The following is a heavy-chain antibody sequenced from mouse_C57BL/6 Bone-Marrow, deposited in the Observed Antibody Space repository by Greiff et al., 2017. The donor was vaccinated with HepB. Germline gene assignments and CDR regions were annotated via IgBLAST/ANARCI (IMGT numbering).Heavy chain of an antibody. J-gene: IGHJ4*01. CDR2: ISYDGSN. V-gene: IGHV3-6*01. CDR3: ARAITTVVATEDY. D-gene: IGHD1-1*01. CDR1: GYSITSGYY. Sequence: VQLKESGPGLVKPSQSLSLTCSVTGYSITSGYYWNWIRQFPGNKLEWMGYISYDGSNNYNPSLKNRISITRDTSKNQFFLKLNSVTTEDTATYYCARAITTVVATEDYWGQGTSVTVSS.